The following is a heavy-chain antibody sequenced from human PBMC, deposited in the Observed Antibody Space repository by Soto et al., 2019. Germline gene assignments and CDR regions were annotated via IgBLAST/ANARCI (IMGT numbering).Heavy chain of an antibody. D-gene: IGHD2-2*01. V-gene: IGHV3-64*01. J-gene: IGHJ4*02. Sequence: GSLRLSCAASGFTFSSYAMHWVRQAPGKGLEYVSAISSNGGSTYYANSVKGRFTISRDNSKNTLYLQMGSLRAEDMAVYYCARGRPAALYYFDYWGQGTLVTVSS. CDR3: ARGRPAALYYFDY. CDR1: GFTFSSYA. CDR2: ISSNGGST.